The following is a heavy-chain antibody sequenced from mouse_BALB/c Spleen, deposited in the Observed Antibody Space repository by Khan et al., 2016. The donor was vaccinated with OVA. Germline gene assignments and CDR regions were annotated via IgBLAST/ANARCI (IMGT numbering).Heavy chain of an antibody. CDR1: GYSITSGYA. Sequence: EKGPGLVKPSQSLSLTCTVTGYSITSGYAWNWIRQFPGNKLEWMGFISYSGVTSYTPSLKSRISITRDTSKNQFFLLLNSVTTEDTATYDCDRGDSSGYYFSYWGQGTTLTVSS. CDR3: DRGDSSGYYFSY. V-gene: IGHV3-2*02. J-gene: IGHJ2*01. D-gene: IGHD1-1*02. CDR2: ISYSGVT.